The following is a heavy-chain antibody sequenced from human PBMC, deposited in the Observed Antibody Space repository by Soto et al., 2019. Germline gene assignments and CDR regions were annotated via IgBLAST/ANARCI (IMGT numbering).Heavy chain of an antibody. CDR1: GYTVTSYG. V-gene: IGHV1-18*01. CDR2: ISAYNGNT. D-gene: IGHD6-19*01. CDR3: ARDFTALPSIAVMVWFDP. Sequence: GASVKVSCKASGYTVTSYGISWVRQATGQGLEWMGWISAYNGNTNYAQKLQGRVTMTTDTSTSTAYMELRSLRSDDTAVYYCARDFTALPSIAVMVWFDPWGQGTLVTVSS. J-gene: IGHJ5*02.